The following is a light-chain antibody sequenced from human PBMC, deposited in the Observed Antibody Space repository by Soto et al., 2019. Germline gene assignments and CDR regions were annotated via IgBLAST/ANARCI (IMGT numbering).Light chain of an antibody. J-gene: IGKJ1*01. CDR3: QQSSNWPWT. V-gene: IGKV3-11*01. CDR1: QSVSSY. Sequence: EIVLTQSPATLSLSPGXRATLSCRASQSVSSYLAWYQQKPGQAPRLLIFDASNRATGTPARFSGSGSGTDFTLTISSLEPEDFAVYYCQQSSNWPWTFGQGTKVDIK. CDR2: DAS.